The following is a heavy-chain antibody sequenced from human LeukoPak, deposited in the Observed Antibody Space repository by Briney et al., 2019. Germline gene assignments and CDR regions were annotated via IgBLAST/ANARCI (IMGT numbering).Heavy chain of an antibody. J-gene: IGHJ4*02. D-gene: IGHD6-6*01. CDR2: IRSKPNNYAT. Sequence: RSLRLSCAASGFTFSGSAIHWVRQASGKGLEWVGRIRSKPNNYATAYTASVKGRFTISRDDSKNTAYLQMSSLKTEDTAVYYCTTNPTSSSSGADCWGQGTLVTVSS. V-gene: IGHV3-73*01. CDR1: GFTFSGSA. CDR3: TTNPTSSSSGADC.